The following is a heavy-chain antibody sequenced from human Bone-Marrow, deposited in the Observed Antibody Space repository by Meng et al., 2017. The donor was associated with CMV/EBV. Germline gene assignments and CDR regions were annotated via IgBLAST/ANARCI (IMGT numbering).Heavy chain of an antibody. D-gene: IGHD3-22*01. V-gene: IGHV3-23*03. J-gene: IGHJ4*02. CDR1: GFTFSNYA. CDR2: IYNGDRNT. Sequence: GGSLRLSCAASGFTFSNYAMSWVRQAPGKGLEWVSVIYNGDRNTQYADSVKGRFTISRDNSKKTLYLQMNSLRVEDTAIYFCAKDRRSNGYYGADFWGQGTLVTVSS. CDR3: AKDRRSNGYYGADF.